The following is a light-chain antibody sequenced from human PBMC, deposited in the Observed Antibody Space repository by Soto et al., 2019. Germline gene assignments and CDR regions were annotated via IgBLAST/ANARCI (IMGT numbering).Light chain of an antibody. CDR3: QKYNSAPRT. CDR2: AAS. Sequence: DIQMTQSPSSLSASVGGRVTITCRASQGISNYLAWYQQKPGKVPKLLIYAASTLQSGVPSRFSGSGSGTNFTLTISSLQPEYVATYYCQKYNSAPRTFGQGTKVEIK. CDR1: QGISNY. V-gene: IGKV1-27*01. J-gene: IGKJ1*01.